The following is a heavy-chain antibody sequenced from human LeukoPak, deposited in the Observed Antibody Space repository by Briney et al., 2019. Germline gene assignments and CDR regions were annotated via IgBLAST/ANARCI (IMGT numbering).Heavy chain of an antibody. J-gene: IGHJ5*02. CDR2: ISAYNGNT. CDR3: ARDEHYYDSSGYGFDP. Sequence: ASVKVSCKASGYTFTSYGISWVRQAPGQGLEWVGWISAYNGNTNYAQKLQGRVTMTTDTSTSTAYMELRSLRSDDTAVYYCARDEHYYDSSGYGFDPWGQGTLVTVSS. CDR1: GYTFTSYG. V-gene: IGHV1-18*01. D-gene: IGHD3-22*01.